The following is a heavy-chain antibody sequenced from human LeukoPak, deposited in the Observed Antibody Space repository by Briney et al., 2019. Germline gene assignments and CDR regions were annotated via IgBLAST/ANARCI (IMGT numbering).Heavy chain of an antibody. CDR1: GGSISSYY. CDR3: ARAHDYGDYGFDF. CDR2: IYYSGST. V-gene: IGHV4-59*01. Sequence: SVTLSLTCTVSGGSISSYYWSWIRQPPGKGLEWIGYIYYSGSTNYNPSLKSRVTISVDTSKNQFSLKLSSVTAADTAVYYCARAHDYGDYGFDFWGQGTLVTVSS. J-gene: IGHJ4*02. D-gene: IGHD4-17*01.